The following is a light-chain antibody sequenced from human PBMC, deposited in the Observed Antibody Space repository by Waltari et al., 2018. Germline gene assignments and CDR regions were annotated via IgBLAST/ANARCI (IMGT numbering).Light chain of an antibody. J-gene: IGLJ3*02. CDR2: DVS. CDR1: SRDIVRYDI. CDR3: CSYAGNYIWV. V-gene: IGLV2-23*02. Sequence: QSALTQPASVSGSPGQSVTISCTGPSRDIVRYDIVSWYQQHPDNAPKLIICDVSKRPSGVSDRFSGSKSGDTASLTISGLQFEDEADYYCCSYAGNYIWVFGGGTRLTVL.